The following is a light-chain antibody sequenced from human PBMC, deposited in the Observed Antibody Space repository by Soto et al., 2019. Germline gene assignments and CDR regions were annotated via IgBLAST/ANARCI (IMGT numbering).Light chain of an antibody. CDR2: DAS. V-gene: IGKV1-13*02. CDR1: QGISSA. CDR3: QQFKTYSLT. Sequence: AIQLTQSPSSLYASVGDRVTITCRASQGISSALAWYQQKPGKPPKLLISDASTLKSGVPSRFSGSGSGTEFTLTINSLQPEDFATYYCQQFKTYSLTFGGGTKVEIK. J-gene: IGKJ4*01.